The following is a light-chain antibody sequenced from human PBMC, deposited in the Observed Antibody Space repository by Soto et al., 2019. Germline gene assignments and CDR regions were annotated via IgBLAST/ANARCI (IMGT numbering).Light chain of an antibody. CDR3: QQYNTYST. CDR1: QSISDW. Sequence: DIPMTQSPSTLSASVGDRVTITCRASQSISDWSAWYQQKPGKAPKLLIYDASTLESGVPSRFSGSGSGTEFTLTISSLQPDDFAAYYCQQYNTYSTFGQGTKVEIK. J-gene: IGKJ1*01. CDR2: DAS. V-gene: IGKV1-5*01.